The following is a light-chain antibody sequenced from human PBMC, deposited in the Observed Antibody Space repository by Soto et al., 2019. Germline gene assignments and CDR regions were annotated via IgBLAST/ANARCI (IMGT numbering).Light chain of an antibody. V-gene: IGKV1-5*03. CDR3: QQYNSYSPWT. J-gene: IGKJ1*01. CDR2: KAS. Sequence: DIQMTQSPSTLSASVGERVTITCWASQSISSWLAWYQQKPGKAPKLLIYKASSLESGVPSRFSGSGSGTEFTLTISSLQPDDFATYYCQQYNSYSPWTFGQGTKVEIK. CDR1: QSISSW.